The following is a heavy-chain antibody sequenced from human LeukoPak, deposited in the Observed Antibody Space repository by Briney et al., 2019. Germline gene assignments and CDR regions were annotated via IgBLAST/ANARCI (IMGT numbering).Heavy chain of an antibody. CDR1: GYTLTELS. Sequence: ASVKVSCKVSGYTLTELSMHWVRQAPGKGLEWMGGFDPEDGETIYAQKFQGRVTMTRDTSTSTVYVELSSLRSEDTAVYYRATRRGSGPTWGYYFDYWGQGTLVTVSS. CDR2: FDPEDGET. D-gene: IGHD6-19*01. CDR3: ATRRGSGPTWGYYFDY. V-gene: IGHV1-24*01. J-gene: IGHJ4*02.